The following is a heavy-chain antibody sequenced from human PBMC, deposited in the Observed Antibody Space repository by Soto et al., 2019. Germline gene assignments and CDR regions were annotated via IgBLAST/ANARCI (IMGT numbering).Heavy chain of an antibody. CDR2: ISPSSSSI. V-gene: IGHV3-48*01. D-gene: IGHD3-22*01. Sequence: GGCMGLSCAACRVTFSSYSMNWVRQNPGKGLEWVSYISPSSSSIYYADSVKGRFTISRDNAKNSLYLQMNSLRAEDTAVYYCARVAYYYDSSGYFYWGQGTLVTSPQ. CDR3: ARVAYYYDSSGYFY. J-gene: IGHJ4*02. CDR1: RVTFSSYS.